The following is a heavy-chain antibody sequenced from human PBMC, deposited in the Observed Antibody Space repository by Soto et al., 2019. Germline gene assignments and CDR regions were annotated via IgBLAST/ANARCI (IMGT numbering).Heavy chain of an antibody. J-gene: IGHJ4*02. CDR2: IYYSGST. V-gene: IGHV4-30-4*01. CDR1: GGSISSGDYY. Sequence: SETLSLTCTVSGGSISSGDYYWSWIRQPPGKGLEWIGYIYYSGSTYYNPSLKSRVTISVDTSKNQFSLKLSPVTAADTAVYYCARAAFWSGSNFDYWGQGTLVTVSS. D-gene: IGHD3-3*01. CDR3: ARAAFWSGSNFDY.